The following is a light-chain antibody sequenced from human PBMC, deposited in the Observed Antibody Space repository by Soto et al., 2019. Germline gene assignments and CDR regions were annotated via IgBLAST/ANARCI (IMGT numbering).Light chain of an antibody. J-gene: IGKJ1*01. CDR1: QSLSSIQ. CDR2: DAS. V-gene: IGKV3-20*01. CDR3: QQYGYSPRT. Sequence: EVVLTQSPGTLSLSPGERATLSCRASQSLSSIQLAWYQQKPGQAPRLLIHDASSRATGISDRFTGSGSGTDFTLTITTLEPEDFAVYYCQQYGYSPRTFGLGTKVEI.